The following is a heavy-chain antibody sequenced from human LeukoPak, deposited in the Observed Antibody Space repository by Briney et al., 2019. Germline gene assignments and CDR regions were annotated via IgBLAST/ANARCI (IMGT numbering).Heavy chain of an antibody. J-gene: IGHJ3*02. V-gene: IGHV3-15*05. CDR1: GITLRNAW. CDR3: AKARGLIGGAFDI. Sequence: GGSLRLSCVASGITLRNAWLSWVRQAPGKGLEWVGRFKSDARGGTPDYGGFVKGRFTISRDNSKNSLYLQMNSLRTEDTALYYCAKARGLIGGAFDIWGLGTMVTVSS. D-gene: IGHD3-22*01. CDR2: FKSDARGGTP.